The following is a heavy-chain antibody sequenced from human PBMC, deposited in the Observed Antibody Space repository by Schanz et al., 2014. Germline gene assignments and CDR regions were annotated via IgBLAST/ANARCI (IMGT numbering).Heavy chain of an antibody. V-gene: IGHV3-30*03. D-gene: IGHD3-3*01. CDR3: ARDLLVSHYDFWSGNDY. Sequence: QAQLVESGGGVVQPGRSLRLSCAASGFTFSRYGMHWVRQAPGKGLEWVAVISDDGSGKYSADSVKGRFTISRDNSKNTLYLQMNSLRADDSAVYYCARDLLVSHYDFWSGNDYWGQGTLVTVSS. CDR1: GFTFSRYG. CDR2: ISDDGSGK. J-gene: IGHJ4*02.